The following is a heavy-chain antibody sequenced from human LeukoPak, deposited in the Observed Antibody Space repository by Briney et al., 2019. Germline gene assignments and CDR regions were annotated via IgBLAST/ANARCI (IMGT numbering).Heavy chain of an antibody. J-gene: IGHJ4*02. V-gene: IGHV3-66*01. CDR3: ARDRRDGYCLGH. D-gene: IGHD2-2*03. CDR2: MYSGGTT. Sequence: GGSLRLSCAASGFTVSSSYMSWVRQTPGKGLEWVSVMYSGGTTYYADSVKGRFTISRDSSKNTVNLQMNSLRAEDTAVYYCARDRRDGYCLGHWGQGTLVTVSS. CDR1: GFTVSSSY.